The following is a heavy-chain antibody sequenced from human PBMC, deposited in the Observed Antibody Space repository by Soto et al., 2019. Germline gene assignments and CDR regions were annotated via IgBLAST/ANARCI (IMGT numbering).Heavy chain of an antibody. CDR2: IKSKTDGGTT. D-gene: IGHD2-2*02. CDR1: GFSFSNAW. CDR3: TPDCYITIVIIRFDY. Sequence: EVQLVESGGGLVKPGGSLTLSCAASGFSFSNAWINWVRQVPGKGLEWVGRIKSKTDGGTTDFAAPVKGRFAISRDDSNNMVYLQMNSLKPEDTAVYYCTPDCYITIVIIRFDYWGHGTLVTVS. V-gene: IGHV3-15*07. J-gene: IGHJ4*01.